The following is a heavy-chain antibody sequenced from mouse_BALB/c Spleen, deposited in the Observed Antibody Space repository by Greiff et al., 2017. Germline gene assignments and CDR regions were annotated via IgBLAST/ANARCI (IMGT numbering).Heavy chain of an antibody. D-gene: IGHD1-2*01. Sequence: EVKLVESGGDLVKPGGSLKLSCAASGFTFSSYGMSWVRQTPDKRLEWVATISSGGSYTYYPDSVKGRFTISIDNAKNTLYLQMSSLKSEDTAMYYCAREATAHYFDYWGQGTTLTVSS. CDR1: GFTFSSYG. CDR2: ISSGGSYT. CDR3: AREATAHYFDY. J-gene: IGHJ2*01. V-gene: IGHV5-6*01.